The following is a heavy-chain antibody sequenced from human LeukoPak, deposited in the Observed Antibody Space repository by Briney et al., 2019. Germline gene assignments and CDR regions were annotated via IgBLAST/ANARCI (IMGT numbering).Heavy chain of an antibody. J-gene: IGHJ3*02. CDR1: GLTFTTYP. V-gene: IGHV3-23*01. CDR2: IRGSGGLT. CDR3: AKVRTSSYTDSAFDI. Sequence: GGSLRLSCVVSGLTFTTYPMTWVRQAPGKGLEWVSSIRGSGGLTASSGSVKGRFSITRDNSRSTLYLQMNSLRPEDTAVYHCAKVRTSSYTDSAFDIWGRGTLVTVSS. D-gene: IGHD3-16*01.